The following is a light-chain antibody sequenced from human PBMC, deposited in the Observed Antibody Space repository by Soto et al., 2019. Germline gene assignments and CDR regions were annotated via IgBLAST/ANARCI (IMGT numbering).Light chain of an antibody. CDR1: QNIGKY. CDR2: AAS. V-gene: IGKV1-39*01. Sequence: DIQMTQSPSSLSASVGDRVTITCRASQNIGKYLNWYQQKVGKAPKALISAASRLQSGVPSRFSGSGSDTDFTLTISRLQPEDFATYFCQQSFDAPFTFSPGTTVDI. CDR3: QQSFDAPFT. J-gene: IGKJ3*01.